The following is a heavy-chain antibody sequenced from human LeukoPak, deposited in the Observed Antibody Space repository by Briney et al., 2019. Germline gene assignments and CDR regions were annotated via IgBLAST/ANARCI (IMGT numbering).Heavy chain of an antibody. CDR2: IYYSGIT. J-gene: IGHJ4*02. Sequence: SQTLSLTCAVSGGSISSGGYSRSWIRQPPGKGLEWIGYIYYSGITYYNPSLKSRVTISVDTSKKKSSLKLSSVTAADTAVYYCARGDGDYGTIDSWGQGTLVTVSS. CDR3: ARGDGDYGTIDS. V-gene: IGHV4-30-4*07. D-gene: IGHD4-17*01. CDR1: GGSISSGGYS.